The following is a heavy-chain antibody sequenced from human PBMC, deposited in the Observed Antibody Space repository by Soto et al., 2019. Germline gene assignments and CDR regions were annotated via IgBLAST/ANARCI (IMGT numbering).Heavy chain of an antibody. Sequence: PGGSLRLSCAACGIPFSSTYMSWVRQAPGKGLEWVGRIKSKTVGETTDYSAPVKGRFALSRDDSKNTVSLQMNSLKSEDTAIYYCTTDNCRSSTCYLNFWGQGALLTVSS. CDR3: TTDNCRSSTCYLNF. J-gene: IGHJ4*02. D-gene: IGHD2-2*01. V-gene: IGHV3-15*07. CDR1: GIPFSSTY. CDR2: IKSKTVGETT.